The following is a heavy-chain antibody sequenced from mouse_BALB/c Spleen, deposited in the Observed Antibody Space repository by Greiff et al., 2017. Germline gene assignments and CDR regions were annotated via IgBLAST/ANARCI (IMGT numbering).Heavy chain of an antibody. Sequence: EVQRVESGGGLVQPGGSRKLSCAASGFTFSSFGMHWVRQAPEKGLEWVAYISSGSSTIYYADTVKGRFTISRDNPKNTLFLQMTSLRSEDTAMYYCARSGDYPYWYFDVWGAGTTVTVSS. CDR1: GFTFSSFG. CDR3: ARSGDYPYWYFDV. J-gene: IGHJ1*01. D-gene: IGHD2-4*01. V-gene: IGHV5-17*02. CDR2: ISSGSSTI.